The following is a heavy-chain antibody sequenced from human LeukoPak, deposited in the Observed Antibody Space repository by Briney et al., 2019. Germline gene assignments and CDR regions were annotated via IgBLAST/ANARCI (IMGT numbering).Heavy chain of an antibody. CDR2: ISAYNGNT. CDR1: GGTFSTYG. D-gene: IGHD1-26*01. CDR3: ARDKARVGASKPLDY. Sequence: ASVKVSCKASGGTFSTYGISWVRQAPGQGLEWMGWISAYNGNTNYAQKLQGRVTMTTDTSTSTAYMELRSLRSDDTAVYYCARDKARVGASKPLDYWGQGTLVTVSS. V-gene: IGHV1-18*01. J-gene: IGHJ4*02.